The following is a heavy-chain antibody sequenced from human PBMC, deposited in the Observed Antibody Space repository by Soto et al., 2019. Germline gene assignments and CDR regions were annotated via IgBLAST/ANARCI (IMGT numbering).Heavy chain of an antibody. CDR3: ARSAHFWSGYRPDYYYYGMDV. CDR1: GGTFSSYA. V-gene: IGHV1-69*13. J-gene: IGHJ6*02. Sequence: ASVKVSCKASGGTFSSYAISWVRQAPGQGLEWMGGIIPIFGTANYAQKLQGRVTITADESTSTAYMELSSLRSEDTAVYYFARSAHFWSGYRPDYYYYGMDVWGQGTTVTVSS. CDR2: IIPIFGTA. D-gene: IGHD3-3*02.